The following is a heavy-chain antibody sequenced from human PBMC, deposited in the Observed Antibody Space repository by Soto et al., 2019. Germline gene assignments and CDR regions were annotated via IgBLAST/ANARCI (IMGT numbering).Heavy chain of an antibody. Sequence: ASVKVSCKASGYAFTGYYMHWVRQAPGQGLEWMGWINPNSGGTNYAQKFQGWVTMTRDTSISTAYMELSRLRSDDTAVYYCVREAGQHLVKYWFDPWGQGTLVTVSS. CDR1: GYAFTGYY. CDR3: VREAGQHLVKYWFDP. CDR2: INPNSGGT. J-gene: IGHJ5*02. D-gene: IGHD6-13*01. V-gene: IGHV1-2*04.